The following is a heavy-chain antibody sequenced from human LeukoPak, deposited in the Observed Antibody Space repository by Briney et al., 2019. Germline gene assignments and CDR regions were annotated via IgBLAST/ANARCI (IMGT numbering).Heavy chain of an antibody. V-gene: IGHV3-23*01. CDR1: GFTFSSYA. CDR2: ISGSGGSI. CDR3: AKDLKYYYDSSGYSDY. J-gene: IGHJ4*02. Sequence: GGSLRPSCAASGFTFSSYAMSWVRQAPGKGLEWVSAISGSGGSIYYADSVKGRFTISRDNSKNTLYLQMNSLRAEDTAVYYCAKDLKYYYDSSGYSDYWGQGTLVTVSS. D-gene: IGHD3-22*01.